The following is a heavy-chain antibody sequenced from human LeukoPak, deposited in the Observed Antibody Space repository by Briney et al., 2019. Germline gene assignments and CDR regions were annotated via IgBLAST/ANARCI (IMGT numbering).Heavy chain of an antibody. CDR2: IIPILGIA. CDR1: GGTFSSYA. V-gene: IGHV1-69*04. Sequence: SVKVSCKASGGTFSSYAISWVRQAPGQGLGWMGRIIPILGIANYAQKFQGRVTITADKSTSTAYMELSSLRSEDTAVYYCARARESCTNGVCYTRESYWGQGTLVTVSS. CDR3: ARARESCTNGVCYTRESY. D-gene: IGHD2-8*01. J-gene: IGHJ4*02.